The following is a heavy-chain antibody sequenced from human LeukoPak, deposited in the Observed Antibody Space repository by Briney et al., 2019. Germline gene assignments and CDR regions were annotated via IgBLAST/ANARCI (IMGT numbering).Heavy chain of an antibody. CDR2: INGDGIST. CDR1: GFTYSTYF. J-gene: IGHJ4*02. CDR3: AKRASGSGTSLYYFDY. Sequence: GGSLRLSCAASGFTYSTYFMHWVRQAPGKGLEWVSRINGDGISTTYADSVMGRFTISRDNSKNTLYLQMDSLRAEDTAVYYCAKRASGSGTSLYYFDYWGQGTLVTVSS. D-gene: IGHD3-10*01. V-gene: IGHV3-74*01.